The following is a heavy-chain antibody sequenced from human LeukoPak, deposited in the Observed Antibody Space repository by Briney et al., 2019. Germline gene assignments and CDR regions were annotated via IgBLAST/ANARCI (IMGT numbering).Heavy chain of an antibody. Sequence: PGGSLRLSCAASGFTLSNYGMHWVRQAPGKGLEWVALISYDGSNKYYADSVKGRFTISRDNSKNTLYLQMNSLRAEDTAVYYCARGRSTGYSNYDVFDYWGQGTLVTVSS. CDR1: GFTLSNYG. CDR3: ARGRSTGYSNYDVFDY. J-gene: IGHJ4*02. CDR2: ISYDGSNK. V-gene: IGHV3-30*03. D-gene: IGHD4-11*01.